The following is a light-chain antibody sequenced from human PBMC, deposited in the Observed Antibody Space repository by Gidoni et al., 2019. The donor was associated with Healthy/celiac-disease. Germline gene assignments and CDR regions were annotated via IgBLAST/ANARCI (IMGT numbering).Light chain of an antibody. CDR1: QGISSA. CDR2: DAS. J-gene: IGKJ1*01. V-gene: IGKV1D-13*01. Sequence: AIQLTQSPSSLSASVGDRVTITCRASQGISSALAWYQQKPGKAPKLLIYDASRLESGVPSRFSGSGSGTDFTLTISSLQPEDFATYYCQQFNNYWTFGQGTKVEIK. CDR3: QQFNNYWT.